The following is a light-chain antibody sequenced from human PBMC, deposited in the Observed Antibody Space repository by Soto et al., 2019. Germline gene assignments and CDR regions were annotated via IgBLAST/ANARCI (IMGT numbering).Light chain of an antibody. V-gene: IGLV2-14*03. Sequence: QSVLTQPASVSGSPGQSITISCTGTSSDVGGSNYVSWYQQHPGKAPKLIIYDVSNRPSGVSYRFSGSKSGNTASLTISGLQAEDEADYYCTSYTTSRLRVFGGGTQLTVL. CDR2: DVS. CDR1: SSDVGGSNY. J-gene: IGLJ3*02. CDR3: TSYTTSRLRV.